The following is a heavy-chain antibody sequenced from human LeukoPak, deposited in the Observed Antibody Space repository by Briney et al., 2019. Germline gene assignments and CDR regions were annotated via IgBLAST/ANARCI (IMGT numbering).Heavy chain of an antibody. CDR1: GGSISSSSYY. Sequence: SGTLSLTCTVSGGSISSSSYYWGWIRQPPGKGLEWIGSIYYSGSTYYNPSLKSRVTISVDTSKNQFSLKLSSVTAADTAVYYCARGYGVPPYFDYWGQGTLVTVSS. J-gene: IGHJ4*02. D-gene: IGHD4-17*01. V-gene: IGHV4-39*01. CDR3: ARGYGVPPYFDY. CDR2: IYYSGST.